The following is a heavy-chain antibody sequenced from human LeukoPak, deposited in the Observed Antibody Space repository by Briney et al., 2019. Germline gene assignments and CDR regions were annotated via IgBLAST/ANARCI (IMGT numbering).Heavy chain of an antibody. CDR3: ARDPYYDFWSETHEYYFDY. CDR2: ISSSGSTI. D-gene: IGHD3-3*01. J-gene: IGHJ4*02. V-gene: IGHV3-48*04. Sequence: RPGGSLRLSCAASGFTFSNAWMSWVRQAPGKGLEWVSYISSSGSTIYYADSVKGRFTISRDNAKNSLYLQMNSLRAEDTAVYYCARDPYYDFWSETHEYYFDYWGQGTLVTVSS. CDR1: GFTFSNAW.